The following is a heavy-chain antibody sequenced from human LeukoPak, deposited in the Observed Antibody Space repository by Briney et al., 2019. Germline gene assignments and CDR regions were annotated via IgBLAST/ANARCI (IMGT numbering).Heavy chain of an antibody. CDR3: AKDFHYYDSSGYLDY. Sequence: GGSLRLSCAASGFTFDDYAMHWVRQAPGKGLEWVSGISWNSGSIGYADSVKGRFTISRDNTKNSLYLQMNSLRAEDTALYYCAKDFHYYDSSGYLDYWGQGTLVTVSS. J-gene: IGHJ4*02. CDR1: GFTFDDYA. CDR2: ISWNSGSI. D-gene: IGHD3-22*01. V-gene: IGHV3-9*01.